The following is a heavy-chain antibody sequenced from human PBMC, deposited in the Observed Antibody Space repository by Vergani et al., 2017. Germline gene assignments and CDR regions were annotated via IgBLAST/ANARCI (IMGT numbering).Heavy chain of an antibody. V-gene: IGHV3-11*05. D-gene: IGHD6-13*01. CDR2: ISSSSSYT. Sequence: QVQLVESGGGLVKPGGSLRLSCAASGFPFSDYYMSWIRQAPGKGLEWVSYISSSSSYTNYADSVKGRFTISRDNAKNSLYLQMNRQRAEDTAVYYCARVGGEQLVQVWGQGTLVTVSS. CDR3: ARVGGEQLVQV. CDR1: GFPFSDYY. J-gene: IGHJ4*02.